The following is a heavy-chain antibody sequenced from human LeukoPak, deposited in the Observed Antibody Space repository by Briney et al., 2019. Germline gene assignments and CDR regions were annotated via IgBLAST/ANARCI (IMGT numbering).Heavy chain of an antibody. CDR3: ARDLSYYDSSGPTFDY. CDR2: ISSSGSII. CDR1: GFTFSDYY. D-gene: IGHD3-22*01. V-gene: IGHV3-11*04. J-gene: IGHJ4*02. Sequence: GGSLRLSCAASGFTFSDYYMSWIRQAPGKGLEWVSYISSSGSIIYYADSVKGRFTISRDNAKNSLYLQMNSLRAEDTAVYYCARDLSYYDSSGPTFDYWGQGTLVTVSS.